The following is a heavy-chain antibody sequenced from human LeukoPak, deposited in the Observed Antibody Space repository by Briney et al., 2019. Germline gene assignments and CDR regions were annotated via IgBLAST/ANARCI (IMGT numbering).Heavy chain of an antibody. D-gene: IGHD1-26*01. CDR2: IKHSGST. Sequence: PETLSLTCAVPGGSFSGYLWSWIRPPPGKGVEWIGEIKHSGSTNYNSSLKCRVTISVDTSKNQFSLKLSSVTAADTAVYYCARVSGSYYYYYYYGMDVWGQGTTVTVSS. J-gene: IGHJ6*02. V-gene: IGHV4-34*01. CDR3: ARVSGSYYYYYYYGMDV. CDR1: GGSFSGYL.